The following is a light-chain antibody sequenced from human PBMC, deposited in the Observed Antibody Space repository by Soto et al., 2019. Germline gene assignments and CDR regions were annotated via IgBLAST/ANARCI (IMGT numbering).Light chain of an antibody. J-gene: IGKJ1*01. CDR2: RAS. CDR1: QNIYSN. V-gene: IGKV3-15*01. Sequence: IVMTQSPATLSVSPGERATLSCRASQNIYSNVAWYQQRPGQAPRLLIYRASTRAPGIPARFSGSGSGTEFTLTISILQSEDFTVYSCLQYHNLWAFGQGTKVEIK. CDR3: LQYHNLWA.